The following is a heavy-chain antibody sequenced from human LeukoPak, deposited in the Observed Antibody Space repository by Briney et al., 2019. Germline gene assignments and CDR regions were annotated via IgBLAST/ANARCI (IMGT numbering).Heavy chain of an antibody. CDR3: ARAGYGDAFDI. D-gene: IGHD5-18*01. J-gene: IGHJ3*02. V-gene: IGHV3-21*01. Sequence: PGGSLRLSCAGSGFTFSDFWMTWVRQTPGKGLEWVSSISSSSSYIHYADSLKGRFTISRDNAKNSLFLQMNSLRAEDTAVYYCARAGYGDAFDIWGQGTMVTVSS. CDR1: GFTFSDFW. CDR2: ISSSSSYI.